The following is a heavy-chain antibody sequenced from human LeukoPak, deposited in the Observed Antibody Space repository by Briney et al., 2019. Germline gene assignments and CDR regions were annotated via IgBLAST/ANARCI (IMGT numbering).Heavy chain of an antibody. D-gene: IGHD2-21*01. CDR2: IYQTKYT. CDR3: ARIRCSPGDDSCYSY. CDR1: GVSFSGNY. Sequence: SETLSLTCGVRGVSFSGNYWSWIRQSPGKGLEWIGEIYQTKYTTYNPSLKSRVTIWADTSVNQLSLTVTSVAAADTAIYYCARIRCSPGDDSCYSYWGRGTLVTVSS. V-gene: IGHV4-34*01. J-gene: IGHJ4*02.